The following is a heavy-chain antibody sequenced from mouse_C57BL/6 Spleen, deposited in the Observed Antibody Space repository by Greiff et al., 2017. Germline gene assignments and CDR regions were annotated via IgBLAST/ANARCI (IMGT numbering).Heavy chain of an antibody. D-gene: IGHD1-1*01. J-gene: IGHJ1*03. V-gene: IGHV5-9-1*02. Sequence: EVNVVESGECLVKPGGSLKLSCAASGFTFSSYAMSWVRQTPEKRLEWVAYISSGGDYIYYADTVKGRFTISRDNARNTLYLQMSSLKSEDTAMYYCTRDGHYYGSSFHWYFDVWGTGTTVTVSS. CDR1: GFTFSSYA. CDR3: TRDGHYYGSSFHWYFDV. CDR2: ISSGGDYI.